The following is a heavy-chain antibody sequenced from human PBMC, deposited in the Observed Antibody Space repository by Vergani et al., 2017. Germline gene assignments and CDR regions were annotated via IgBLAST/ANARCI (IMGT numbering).Heavy chain of an antibody. V-gene: IGHV5-51*01. CDR3: ARHTTYTDS. D-gene: IGHD1-1*01. CDR1: EYSFGNYW. J-gene: IGHJ4*02. Sequence: EVELVQSGPEMRKPGESLKISCKGSEYSFGNYWMGWVRQMPGKGLEWMGIIYPADSDTRYIPSFQGQVTISADKSISTAFLQWDSLKASDTALYYCARHTTYTDSWGQGTLVTVSS. CDR2: IYPADSDT.